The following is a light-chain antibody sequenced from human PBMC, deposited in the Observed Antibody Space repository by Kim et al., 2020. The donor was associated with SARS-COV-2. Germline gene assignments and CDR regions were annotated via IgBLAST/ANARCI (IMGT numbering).Light chain of an antibody. Sequence: QSALTQPASVSGSPGQSITISCTGTSSDVGSYNLVSWYQQHPGKAPKLMIYEVSKRPSGVSNRFSGSKSGNTASLTISGLQAEDEADYYCCSYAGSYVFGTGNKVTVL. CDR3: CSYAGSYV. J-gene: IGLJ1*01. V-gene: IGLV2-23*02. CDR2: EVS. CDR1: SSDVGSYNL.